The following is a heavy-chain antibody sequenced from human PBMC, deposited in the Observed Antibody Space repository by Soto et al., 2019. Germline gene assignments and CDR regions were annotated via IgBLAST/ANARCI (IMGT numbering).Heavy chain of an antibody. CDR1: GYTFTSYG. CDR3: ASSLLVCYGLEGQSD. CDR2: ISAYNGNT. D-gene: IGHD5-18*01. V-gene: IGHV1-18*01. Sequence: QVQLVPSGDEVKKPGASVKVYCKASGYTFTSYGISWVRQAPGQGLEWMGWISAYNGNTRYAQKLQGRVTMITDTATSTAYMELRSLRSDDTAVYYCASSLLVCYGLEGQSDWGQGTLVTVSS. J-gene: IGHJ4*02.